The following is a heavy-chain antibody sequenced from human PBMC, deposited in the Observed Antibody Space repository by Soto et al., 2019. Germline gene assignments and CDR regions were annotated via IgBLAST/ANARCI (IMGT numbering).Heavy chain of an antibody. CDR1: GFTFSSYG. D-gene: IGHD3-10*01. CDR2: ISYDGSNK. Sequence: PGGSLRLSCAASGFTFSSYGMHWVRQAPGKGLEWVAVISYDGSNKYYADSVKGRFTISRDNSKNTLYLQMNSLRAEVTAVYYRAKDKWRFGELLLLDYWGQGTLVTVSS. V-gene: IGHV3-30*18. CDR3: AKDKWRFGELLLLDY. J-gene: IGHJ4*02.